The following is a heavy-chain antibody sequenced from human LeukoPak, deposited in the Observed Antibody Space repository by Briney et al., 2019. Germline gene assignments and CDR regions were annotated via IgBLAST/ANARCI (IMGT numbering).Heavy chain of an antibody. CDR2: IKQDGSEK. V-gene: IGHV3-7*03. Sequence: GGSLRLSCAASGFAFSDYWMSWVRQAPGKGLEWVANIKQDGSEKNYVDSVKGRFTISRDNAKNSLYLQMNSLRAEDTAVYYCASGLELDYWGQGTLVTVSS. J-gene: IGHJ4*02. CDR3: ASGLELDY. CDR1: GFAFSDYW.